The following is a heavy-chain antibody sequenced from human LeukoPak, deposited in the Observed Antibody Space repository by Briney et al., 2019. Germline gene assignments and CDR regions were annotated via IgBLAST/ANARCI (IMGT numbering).Heavy chain of an antibody. J-gene: IGHJ6*03. D-gene: IGHD3-10*01. CDR1: GGSFSGYY. Sequence: PSETLSLTCAVYGGSFSGYYWSWIRQPPGKGLEWIGYIYDSGSTNYNPSLKSRVTISVDTSKNQFSLKLSSVTAADTAVYYCARGDYGSGSPYYYYYMDVWGKGTTVTISS. CDR3: ARGDYGSGSPYYYYYMDV. CDR2: IYDSGST. V-gene: IGHV4-59*01.